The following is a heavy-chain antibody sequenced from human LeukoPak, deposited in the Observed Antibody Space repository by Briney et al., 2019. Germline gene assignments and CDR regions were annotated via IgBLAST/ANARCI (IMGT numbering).Heavy chain of an antibody. V-gene: IGHV3-9*01. Sequence: GGSLRLSCAASGFTFDDYAMHWVRQAPGKGLEWVSGISWNSGSIGYADSVKGRFTISRDNAKNSLYLQMNSLRAEDTALYYCASSSGWPQDFDCWGQGTLVTVSS. CDR2: ISWNSGSI. CDR1: GFTFDDYA. J-gene: IGHJ4*02. D-gene: IGHD6-19*01. CDR3: ASSSGWPQDFDC.